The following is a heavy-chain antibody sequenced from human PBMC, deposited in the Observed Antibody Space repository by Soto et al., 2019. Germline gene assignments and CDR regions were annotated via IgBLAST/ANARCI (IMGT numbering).Heavy chain of an antibody. CDR2: IYPGDSDT. Sequence: GESLKISCKGSGSSFTSYWIGLVRQIPGKGLEWMGIIYPGDSDTRYSPSFQGQVTISADKSISTAYLQWSSLKASDTAMYYCARSRMGSGWYYIQHWGQGTLVTVSS. CDR1: GSSFTSYW. J-gene: IGHJ1*01. V-gene: IGHV5-51*01. CDR3: ARSRMGSGWYYIQH. D-gene: IGHD6-19*01.